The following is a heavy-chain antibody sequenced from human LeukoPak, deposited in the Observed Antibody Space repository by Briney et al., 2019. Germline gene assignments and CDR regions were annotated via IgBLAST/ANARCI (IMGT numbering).Heavy chain of an antibody. CDR1: GFTFSGYG. J-gene: IGHJ4*02. V-gene: IGHV3-30*18. CDR2: ISFDGSRR. CDR3: AKEGTDYGDYPYFFDY. D-gene: IGHD4-17*01. Sequence: GGSLRLSCAASGFTFSGYGMHWVRQAPGKGLEWVAIISFDGSRRFYADSVRGRFTVSRDNSKNTLFLQMDSLSADDTGVYYCAKEGTDYGDYPYFFDYWGQGTLVTVSS.